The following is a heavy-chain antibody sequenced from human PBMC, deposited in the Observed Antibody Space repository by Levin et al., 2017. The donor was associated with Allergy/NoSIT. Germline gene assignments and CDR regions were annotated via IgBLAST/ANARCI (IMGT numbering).Heavy chain of an antibody. CDR2: IKQDGSEK. CDR3: ARDRDSSTGTFYGLDG. CDR1: FFPFLPSF. Sequence: SLLLSFSSSFFPFLPSFLTWVRQPPGKGLEWVANIKQDGSEKYYVDSVKGRFTLSRDRAKNSLYLQMNGLRDEDTAVYYCARDRDSSTGTFYGLDGWGQGTTVTVSS. D-gene: IGHD6-13*01. V-gene: IGHV3-7*01. J-gene: IGHJ6*02.